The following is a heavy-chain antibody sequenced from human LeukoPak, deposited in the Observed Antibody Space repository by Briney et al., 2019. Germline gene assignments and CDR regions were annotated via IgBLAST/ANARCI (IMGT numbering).Heavy chain of an antibody. CDR3: ASHYDTSGYHYFDF. V-gene: IGHV3-30-3*01. J-gene: IGHJ4*02. CDR2: ISYDGSNK. CDR1: GFTFSRYA. Sequence: PGGSLRLSCAASGFTFSRYAMHWVRQAPGKGLEWVAVISYDGSNKYYADSVKGRFTIYRDSSKNTLYLQMNSLRAEDTAVYYCASHYDTSGYHYFDFRGQGTLVTVSS. D-gene: IGHD3-22*01.